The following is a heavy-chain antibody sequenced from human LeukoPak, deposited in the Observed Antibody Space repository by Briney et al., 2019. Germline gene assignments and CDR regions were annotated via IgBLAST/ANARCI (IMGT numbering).Heavy chain of an antibody. D-gene: IGHD3-10*01. CDR3: ARGEPTHYYGSGSKYYMDV. J-gene: IGHJ6*03. Sequence: SVKVSCKASGGTFSSYTISWVRQAPGQGLEWMGRIIPILGIANYAQKFQGRVTITADKSTSTAYMELSSLRSEDTAVYYCARGEPTHYYGSGSKYYMDVWGKGTTVTVPS. CDR1: GGTFSSYT. V-gene: IGHV1-69*02. CDR2: IIPILGIA.